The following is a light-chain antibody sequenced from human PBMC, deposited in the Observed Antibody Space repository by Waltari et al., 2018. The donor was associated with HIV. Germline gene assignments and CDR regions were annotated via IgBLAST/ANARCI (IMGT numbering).Light chain of an antibody. Sequence: QSVLTQPPSGQRVTISCAGSGSNIGAGFDVHWYQQIPGTVPKLLIYDNTNRPSGVPARFSGAKSGTSASLAITGLQAEDEATYYCLSYDRSLRFVFGSGTKVSVL. CDR1: GSNIGAGFD. V-gene: IGLV1-40*01. CDR3: LSYDRSLRFV. CDR2: DNT. J-gene: IGLJ1*01.